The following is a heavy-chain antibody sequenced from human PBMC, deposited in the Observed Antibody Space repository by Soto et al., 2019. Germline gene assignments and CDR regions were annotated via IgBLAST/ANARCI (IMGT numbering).Heavy chain of an antibody. V-gene: IGHV1-24*01. Sequence: ASVKVSCKVSGYTLTELSMHWARQAPGKGLEWMGGVDPEDGETIYAQKFQGKVTMTEATSPDTAYMELSSLRSADTAVYYCAVGPTRRQLGYSSGRSRPNLGRNNGFDPWGQGTLVTVSS. CDR3: AVGPTRRQLGYSSGRSRPNLGRNNGFDP. D-gene: IGHD2-15*01. J-gene: IGHJ5*02. CDR2: VDPEDGET. CDR1: GYTLTELS.